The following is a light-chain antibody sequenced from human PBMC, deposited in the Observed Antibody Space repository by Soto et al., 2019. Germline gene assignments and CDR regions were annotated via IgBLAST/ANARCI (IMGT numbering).Light chain of an antibody. Sequence: EIVMTQSPATLSVSPGEGATLSCKASQNVYNNLAWYQQRPGQPPRLLIYDASTRATGISARFSGSGYGTEFTLTISSLQSEDFAAYFCQQCRNWPLTFGGGTNVEIK. CDR2: DAS. CDR1: QNVYNN. CDR3: QQCRNWPLT. V-gene: IGKV3-15*01. J-gene: IGKJ4*01.